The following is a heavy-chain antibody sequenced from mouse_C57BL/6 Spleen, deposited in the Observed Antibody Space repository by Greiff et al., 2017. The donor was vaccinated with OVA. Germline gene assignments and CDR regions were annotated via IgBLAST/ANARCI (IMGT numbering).Heavy chain of an antibody. CDR3: ADYDYEIGFAY. Sequence: VQLQQSGPGLVQPSQSLSITCTVSGFSLTSYGVHWVRQSPGKGLEWLGVIWSGGSTDNNAAFISRLSISKDNSKSQVFFKMNSLQADDTAIYYCADYDYEIGFAYWGQGTLVTVSA. D-gene: IGHD2-4*01. J-gene: IGHJ3*01. CDR2: IWSGGST. V-gene: IGHV2-2*01. CDR1: GFSLTSYG.